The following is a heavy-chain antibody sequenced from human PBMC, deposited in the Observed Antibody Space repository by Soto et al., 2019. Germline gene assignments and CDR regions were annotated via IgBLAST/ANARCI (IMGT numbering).Heavy chain of an antibody. V-gene: IGHV3-30-3*01. CDR2: ISYDGSNK. J-gene: IGHJ4*02. CDR3: ARGLESWGLASGLLDY. CDR1: GFTFSSYA. D-gene: IGHD1-26*01. Sequence: QVQLVESGGGVVQPGRSLRLSCAASGFTFSSYAMHWVRQAPGKGLEWVAVISYDGSNKYYADSVKGRFTISRDNSKNTLYLQMNSLRAEDTAVYYCARGLESWGLASGLLDYWGQGTLVTVSS.